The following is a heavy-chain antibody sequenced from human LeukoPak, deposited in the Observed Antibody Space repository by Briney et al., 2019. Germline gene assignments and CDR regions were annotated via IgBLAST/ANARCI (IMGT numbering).Heavy chain of an antibody. D-gene: IGHD3-10*01. Sequence: GGSLRLSCAASGFTFSSYAMSWVRQAPGKGLEWVSAISSGGGSTFYADSVKGRFTISRDNSKNALYLQMNSLSAEDTAVYYCAKDPLNFYGSGSPSAFDYWGQGTLVTVSS. CDR1: GFTFSSYA. CDR2: ISSGGGST. CDR3: AKDPLNFYGSGSPSAFDY. V-gene: IGHV3-23*01. J-gene: IGHJ4*02.